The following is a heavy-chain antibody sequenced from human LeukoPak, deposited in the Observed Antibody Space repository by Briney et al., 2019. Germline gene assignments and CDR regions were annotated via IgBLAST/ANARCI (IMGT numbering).Heavy chain of an antibody. J-gene: IGHJ4*02. CDR2: SSWNGGST. CDR3: AAGRYSSGSNSFVN. V-gene: IGHV3-9*03. Sequence: GGSLRLSCEASGFTFDDFAMQWVRQQPREGLEWVTGSSWNGGSTNYVDSVRGRFTVSRDNAKKSLYLQMNRLRPEDMALYYCAAGRYSSGSNSFVNWGQGTRVTVSS. CDR1: GFTFDDFA. D-gene: IGHD3-22*01.